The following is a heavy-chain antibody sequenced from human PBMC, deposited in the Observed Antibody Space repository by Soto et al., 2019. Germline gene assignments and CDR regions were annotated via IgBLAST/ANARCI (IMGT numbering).Heavy chain of an antibody. CDR3: AKDGNYDFWSGYPPPDYYGMDV. CDR1: GFTFSSYG. CDR2: IWYDGSNK. D-gene: IGHD3-3*01. Sequence: GGSLRLSCAASGFTFSSYGMHWVRQAPGKGLEWVAVIWYDGSNKYYADSVKGRFTISRDNSKNTLYLQMNSLRAEDTAVYYCAKDGNYDFWSGYPPPDYYGMDVWGQGTTVTVSS. V-gene: IGHV3-33*06. J-gene: IGHJ6*02.